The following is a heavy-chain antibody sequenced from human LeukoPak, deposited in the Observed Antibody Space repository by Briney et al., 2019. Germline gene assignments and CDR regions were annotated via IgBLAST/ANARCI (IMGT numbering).Heavy chain of an antibody. CDR2: INQDGSDK. Sequence: GGSLRLSCAASGFSLSNYWMSWVRQALGKGLEWVANINQDGSDKYYVDSVMGRFTISKDNAKNSVYLQMNSLRPEDTAIYYCAWYGVTHGLDVWGQGTMVTVSS. D-gene: IGHD3-10*01. CDR3: AWYGVTHGLDV. V-gene: IGHV3-7*01. J-gene: IGHJ6*02. CDR1: GFSLSNYW.